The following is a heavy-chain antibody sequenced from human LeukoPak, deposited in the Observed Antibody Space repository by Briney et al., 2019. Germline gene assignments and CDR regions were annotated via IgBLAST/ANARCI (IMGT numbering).Heavy chain of an antibody. J-gene: IGHJ3*02. D-gene: IGHD3-22*01. V-gene: IGHV3-20*04. Sequence: GGSLRLSCAASGFTFDDYGMSWVRQAPGKGLEWVSGINWNGGSTGYADSVKGRFTISRDNAKNSLYLQMNSLRAEDTALYYCARGKNYCDSSGHIGGAFDIWGQGTMVTVSS. CDR1: GFTFDDYG. CDR3: ARGKNYCDSSGHIGGAFDI. CDR2: INWNGGST.